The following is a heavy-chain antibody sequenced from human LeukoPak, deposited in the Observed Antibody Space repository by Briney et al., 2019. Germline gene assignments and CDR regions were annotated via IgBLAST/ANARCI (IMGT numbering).Heavy chain of an antibody. CDR1: GGSISSGSYY. Sequence: SETLSLTCTVSGGSISSGSYYWSWIRQPAGKGLEWIGRIYTSGSTNYNPSLRSRVTISVDTSKNQFSLKLSSVTAADTAVYYCARTSITMVRGVMAAWFDPWGQGTLVTVSS. CDR3: ARTSITMVRGVMAAWFDP. J-gene: IGHJ5*02. V-gene: IGHV4-61*02. D-gene: IGHD3-10*01. CDR2: IYTSGST.